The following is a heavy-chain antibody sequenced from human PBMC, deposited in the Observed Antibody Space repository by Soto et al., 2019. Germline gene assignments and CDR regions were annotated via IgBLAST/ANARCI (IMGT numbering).Heavy chain of an antibody. Sequence: QVHLVQSGAEVKKPGSSVKVSCEASGGTFSNHAINWVRQAPGQGLEWMGRIIPIFTTTNYAQKFQGRVTITADESTITAYMELSSLKHDDTAVYYCAREVAADGTFREDVFDIWGQGTLVTVSS. V-gene: IGHV1-69*12. J-gene: IGHJ3*02. D-gene: IGHD6-13*01. CDR3: AREVAADGTFREDVFDI. CDR2: IIPIFTTT. CDR1: GGTFSNHA.